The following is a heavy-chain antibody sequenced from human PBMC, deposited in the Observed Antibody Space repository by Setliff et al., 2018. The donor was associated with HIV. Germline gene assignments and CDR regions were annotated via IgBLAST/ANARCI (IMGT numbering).Heavy chain of an antibody. V-gene: IGHV1-69*13. CDR3: ARSSLAAAGLGYMDV. Sequence: SVKVSCKASGYTFTNFGISWVRQAPGQGLEWMGGIIPIFDTTHYAQKFQGRVTITADESTSTAQMELSSLRSEDTAVYYCARSSLAAAGLGYMDVWGKGTTVTVSS. CDR2: IIPIFDTT. D-gene: IGHD6-13*01. J-gene: IGHJ6*03. CDR1: GYTFTNFG.